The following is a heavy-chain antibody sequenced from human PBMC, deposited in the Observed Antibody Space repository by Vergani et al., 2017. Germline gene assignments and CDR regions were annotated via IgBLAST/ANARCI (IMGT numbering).Heavy chain of an antibody. CDR3: ARRLDGYCSGVSCYSPGAFDI. Sequence: EVQLVQSGAEVKKPGESLKIPCKGSGYSFTTYWIGWVRQMPGKGLEWMGIIYPGDSDTRYSPSFQGQVTISADKSISTAYLQWSSLKASDTAMYYWARRLDGYCSGVSCYSPGAFDIWGQGTMVTVSS. J-gene: IGHJ3*02. CDR1: GYSFTTYW. V-gene: IGHV5-51*01. D-gene: IGHD2-15*01. CDR2: IYPGDSDT.